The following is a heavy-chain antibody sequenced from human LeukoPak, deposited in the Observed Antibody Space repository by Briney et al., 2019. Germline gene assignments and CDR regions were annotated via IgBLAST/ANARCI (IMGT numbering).Heavy chain of an antibody. Sequence: SETLSLTCTVSGGSISSGSYHWSWIRQPAGKGLEWIGHIHISGSTNYNPSLKSPVTISIDTSKNQFSLNLSSVTAADTAVYYCAREGTYYYDSSAHRAIHIWGPGTMVTVSP. D-gene: IGHD3-22*01. CDR1: GGSISSGSYH. CDR3: AREGTYYYDSSAHRAIHI. J-gene: IGHJ3*02. CDR2: IHISGST. V-gene: IGHV4-61*09.